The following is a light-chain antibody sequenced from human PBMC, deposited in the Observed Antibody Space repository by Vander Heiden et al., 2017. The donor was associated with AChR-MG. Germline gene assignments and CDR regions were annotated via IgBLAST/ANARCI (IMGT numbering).Light chain of an antibody. V-gene: IGLV2-8*01. J-gene: IGLJ1*01. Sequence: QSALTQPPSAAGSLGQSVTISCTVIRSDVGGYNYVSWYQQNPDKAPKLMIYEVSKRPSGVPDRFSGSKSGNTASLTVSGLQAEDEADYYCTSYAGSNNLYVFGTGTRVTVL. CDR2: EVS. CDR1: RSDVGGYNY. CDR3: TSYAGSNNLYV.